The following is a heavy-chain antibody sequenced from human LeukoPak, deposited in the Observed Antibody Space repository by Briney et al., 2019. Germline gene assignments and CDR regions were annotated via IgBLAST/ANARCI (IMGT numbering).Heavy chain of an antibody. Sequence: SQTLSLTCTVSGGSISSGDYYWSWIRQPPGKGLEWIGYIYYSGSTYYNPSLKSRVTISVDTSKNQFSLKLSSVTAADTAVYYCARVVVTAPQGYFDYWGQGTLVTVSS. CDR2: IYYSGST. CDR3: ARVVVTAPQGYFDY. CDR1: GGSISSGDYY. D-gene: IGHD2-21*02. J-gene: IGHJ4*02. V-gene: IGHV4-30-4*01.